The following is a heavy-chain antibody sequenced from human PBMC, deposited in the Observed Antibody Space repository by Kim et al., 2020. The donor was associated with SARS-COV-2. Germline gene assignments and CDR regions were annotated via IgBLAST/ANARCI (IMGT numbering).Heavy chain of an antibody. Sequence: GGSLRLSCAASGFTFSRYWVHWVRQAPGKGLVWVSRINEDGSITDSADSVKGRFTISRDNAKNTVYLQMNSLTGEDTALYYCARDLRGLQDYWGQGTLVTVSP. J-gene: IGHJ4*02. V-gene: IGHV3-74*01. CDR3: ARDLRGLQDY. CDR2: INEDGSIT. D-gene: IGHD3-10*01. CDR1: GFTFSRYW.